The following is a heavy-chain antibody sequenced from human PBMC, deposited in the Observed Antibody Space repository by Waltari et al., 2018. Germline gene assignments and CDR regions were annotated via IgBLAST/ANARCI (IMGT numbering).Heavy chain of an antibody. J-gene: IGHJ5*02. CDR3: ARVTMTVAANGFDP. D-gene: IGHD3-22*01. Sequence: EVQLVQSGAEVKKPGESLKISCKGSGYSFTSYWIGWVRQMPGKGLEWMGIIYPGDSETRYSPSFQGQLTISKDTSKNQVVLTMTNMDPVDTATYYCARVTMTVAANGFDPWGQGTLVTVSS. CDR1: GYSFTSYW. CDR2: IYPGDSET. V-gene: IGHV5-51*01.